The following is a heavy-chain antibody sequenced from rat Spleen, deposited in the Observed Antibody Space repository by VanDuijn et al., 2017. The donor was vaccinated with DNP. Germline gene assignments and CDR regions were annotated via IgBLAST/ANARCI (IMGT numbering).Heavy chain of an antibody. CDR1: GFAFNNYW. Sequence: EVQLVESGGGLVQPGRSLKLSCVASGFAFNNYWMTWIRQVPGKGLEWIASITDGGGNTYYPDSVRGRFTISRDNAKNTLYLQMNSLRSEDTATYYCARDQGFWGPGTMVTVSS. CDR2: ITDGGGNT. CDR3: ARDQGF. V-gene: IGHV5-31*01. J-gene: IGHJ1*01.